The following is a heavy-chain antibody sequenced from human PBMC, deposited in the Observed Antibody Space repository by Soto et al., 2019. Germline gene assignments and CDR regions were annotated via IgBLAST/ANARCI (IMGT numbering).Heavy chain of an antibody. D-gene: IGHD6-6*01. CDR2: INPNSGGT. V-gene: IGHV1-2*04. CDR1: GYTFTGYY. Sequence: GASVKVSCKASGYTFTGYYMHWVRQAPGQGLEWMGWINPNSGGTNYAQKFQGWVTMTRDTSISTAYMELSRLRSDDTAVYYCARDGSSSSYYYYYGMDVWGQGTTVTASS. J-gene: IGHJ6*02. CDR3: ARDGSSSSYYYYYGMDV.